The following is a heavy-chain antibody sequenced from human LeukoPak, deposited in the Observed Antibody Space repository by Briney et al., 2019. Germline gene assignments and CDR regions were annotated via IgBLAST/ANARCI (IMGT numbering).Heavy chain of an antibody. Sequence: SETLSLTCTVSGGSINSDNYSWTWIRQPAGMGLDWIGRIYSSGRTDYNPSLKSRVTISVDTSKNQFSLKLSSVTAADTAVYHCARGLMAVAGHFDYWRQGTLVTVSS. J-gene: IGHJ4*02. CDR1: GGSINSDNYS. CDR2: IYSSGRT. D-gene: IGHD6-19*01. CDR3: ARGLMAVAGHFDY. V-gene: IGHV4-61*02.